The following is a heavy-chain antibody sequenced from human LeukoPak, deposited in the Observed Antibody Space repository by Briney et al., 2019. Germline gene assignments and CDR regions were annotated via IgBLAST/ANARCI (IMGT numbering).Heavy chain of an antibody. V-gene: IGHV3-21*06. J-gene: IGHJ6*03. CDR2: ISSSSSYI. D-gene: IGHD1-26*01. CDR1: GFTFSDYY. CDR3: ARDPYSGSYSADVYYYMDV. Sequence: GGSLRLSCAASGFTFSDYYMSWVRQAPGKGLEWVSSISSSSSYIYYADSVKGRFTISRDNAKNSLYLQMNSLTAEDTAVYYCARDPYSGSYSADVYYYMDVWGKGTTVTVSS.